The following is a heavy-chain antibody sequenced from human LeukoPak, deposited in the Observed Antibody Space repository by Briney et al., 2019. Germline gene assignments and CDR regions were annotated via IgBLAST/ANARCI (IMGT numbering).Heavy chain of an antibody. V-gene: IGHV4-59*01. J-gene: IGHJ3*02. CDR1: GGSISSYY. D-gene: IGHD1-26*01. CDR2: IYYSGST. Sequence: PSETLSLTCTVSGGSISSYYWSWIRQPPGKGLERIGYIYYSGSTNYNPSLKSRVTISVDTSKNQFSLKLSSVTAADTAVYYCARDKGGSYYWIDAFDIWGQGTMVTVSS. CDR3: ARDKGGSYYWIDAFDI.